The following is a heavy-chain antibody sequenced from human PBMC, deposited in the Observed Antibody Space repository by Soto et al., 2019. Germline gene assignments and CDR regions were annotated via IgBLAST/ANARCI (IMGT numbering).Heavy chain of an antibody. CDR1: GGSISSYY. V-gene: IGHV4-59*01. J-gene: IGHJ6*02. CDR2: IYYSGST. CDR3: ARMGTYCSGGSCPIYGMDV. Sequence: SETLSLTCTVSGGSISSYYWSWIRQPPGKGLEWIGYIYYSGSTNYNPSLKSRVTISVATSKNQFSLKLSSVTAADTAVYYCARMGTYCSGGSCPIYGMDVWGQGTTVTVSS. D-gene: IGHD2-15*01.